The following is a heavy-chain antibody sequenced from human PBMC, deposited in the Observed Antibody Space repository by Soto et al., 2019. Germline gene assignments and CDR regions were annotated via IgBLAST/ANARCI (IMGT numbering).Heavy chain of an antibody. CDR2: IIPILDMA. D-gene: IGHD6-19*01. J-gene: IGHJ6*03. V-gene: IGHV1-69*02. CDR3: ARLPGYSSDSYSPYYYYYMDV. Sequence: QVQLVQSGAEVKKPGSSVTVSCKASGGTFSSNTITWVRQAPGHGLEWMGRIIPILDMANYSQKFQGRVTITADKSTSTAYMQLSSLTSEDTATYFCARLPGYSSDSYSPYYYYYMDVWGKGTPVTVSS. CDR1: GGTFSSNT.